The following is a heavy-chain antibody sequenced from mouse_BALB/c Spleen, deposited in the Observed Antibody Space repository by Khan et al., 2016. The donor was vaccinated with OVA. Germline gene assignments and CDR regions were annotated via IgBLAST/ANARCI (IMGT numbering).Heavy chain of an antibody. V-gene: IGHV1S137*01. CDR3: ARLTPY. Sequence: QVQLQQSGPEVVRPGVSVKISCKGSGYTFTDYAMHWVKQSHAKRLEWIGVISTDNGNTNYNQKFKGKAKLTVDRSSSTAYMELARLTSADSIIFFCARLTPYWGQGTLVTVSA. CDR2: ISTDNGNT. J-gene: IGHJ3*01. CDR1: GYTFTDYA.